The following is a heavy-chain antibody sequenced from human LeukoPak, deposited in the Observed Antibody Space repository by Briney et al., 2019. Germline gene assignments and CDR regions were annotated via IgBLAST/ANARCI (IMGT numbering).Heavy chain of an antibody. Sequence: PSETLSLTCAVSGYSISSGYYWGWIRQPPGKGLEWIGSIYHSGSTYYNPSLKSRVTISVDPSKNQFFLKLSSVTAADTAVYSCASQYDYVWGSYRPFDYWGQGTLVTVSS. CDR2: IYHSGST. J-gene: IGHJ4*02. V-gene: IGHV4-38-2*01. CDR3: ASQYDYVWGSYRPFDY. CDR1: GYSISSGYY. D-gene: IGHD3-16*02.